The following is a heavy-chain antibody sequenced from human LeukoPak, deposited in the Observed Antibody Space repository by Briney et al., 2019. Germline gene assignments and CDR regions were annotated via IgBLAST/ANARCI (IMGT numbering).Heavy chain of an antibody. CDR1: GYTFTSYG. Sequence: ASVKVSCKASGYTFTSYGISWVRQAPGQGLEWMGWISAYNGNTNYAQKLQGRVTMTTDTSTSTAYMELRSLRSDDTAVYYCARDRITKLRTTLYYYYYGMDVWGQGTTVTVSS. J-gene: IGHJ6*02. D-gene: IGHD1-14*01. CDR2: ISAYNGNT. CDR3: ARDRITKLRTTLYYYYYGMDV. V-gene: IGHV1-18*01.